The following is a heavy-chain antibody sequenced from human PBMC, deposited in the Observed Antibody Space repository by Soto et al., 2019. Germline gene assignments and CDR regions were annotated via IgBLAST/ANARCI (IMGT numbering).Heavy chain of an antibody. CDR1: GFTFSSYG. V-gene: IGHV3-33*06. Sequence: GGSLRLSCAASGFTFSSYGMHWVRQAPGKGLEWVAVIWYDGSNKYYADSVKGRFTISRDNSKNTLYLQMNSLRAEDTAVYYCAQRQNSCSGGSCYPAEYFQHWGQGTLVTVS. J-gene: IGHJ1*01. CDR2: IWYDGSNK. CDR3: AQRQNSCSGGSCYPAEYFQH. D-gene: IGHD2-15*01.